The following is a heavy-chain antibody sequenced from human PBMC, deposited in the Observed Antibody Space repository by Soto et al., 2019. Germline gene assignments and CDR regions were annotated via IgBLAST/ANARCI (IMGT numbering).Heavy chain of an antibody. D-gene: IGHD4-4*01. CDR3: ARVDYSNYDYYYGMDV. J-gene: IGHJ6*02. V-gene: IGHV3-53*01. CDR1: GFTVSSNY. Sequence: GGSLRLSCAASGFTVSSNYMSWVRQAPGKGLEWVSVIYSGGSTYYADSVKGRFTISRDNSKNTLYLQMNSLRAEDTAVYYCARVDYSNYDYYYGMDVWGQGTTVTV. CDR2: IYSGGST.